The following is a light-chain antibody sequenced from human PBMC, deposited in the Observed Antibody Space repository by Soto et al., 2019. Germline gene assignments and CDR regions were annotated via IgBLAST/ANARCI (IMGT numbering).Light chain of an antibody. Sequence: IQMTQSPSSLSVSVRDRVTITCRASQDIRHDLHWYQQKPGEAPNLLIYAATTFQSGVPSRFSGSGSGTHFTRNISSLQPEDLATYCCLQDNSYPWTFGQGTKVDIK. V-gene: IGKV1-6*01. J-gene: IGKJ1*01. CDR3: LQDNSYPWT. CDR2: AAT. CDR1: QDIRHD.